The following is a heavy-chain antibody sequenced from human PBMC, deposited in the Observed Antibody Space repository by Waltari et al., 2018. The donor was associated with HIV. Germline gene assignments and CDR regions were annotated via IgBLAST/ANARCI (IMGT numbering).Heavy chain of an antibody. J-gene: IGHJ4*02. V-gene: IGHV7-4-1*02. Sequence: QVHLVQSGSELKKPGASVKVSCKASGYPLPNFAMHWVRQAPGQGLEWMGWINTKTGNPTYAQGFTGRFVFSLDTSVTTAYLQISSLKAEDTAVYYCGRGPGRSVDYWGQGTLVTVSS. CDR1: GYPLPNFA. CDR2: INTKTGNP. D-gene: IGHD3-10*01. CDR3: GRGPGRSVDY.